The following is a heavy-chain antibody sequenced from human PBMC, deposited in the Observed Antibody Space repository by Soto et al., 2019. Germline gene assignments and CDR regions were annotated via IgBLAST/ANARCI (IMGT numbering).Heavy chain of an antibody. J-gene: IGHJ4*02. V-gene: IGHV1-69*13. CDR3: ARSLSSGGIPCPLDY. CDR1: GGTFSSYA. CDR2: IIPIFGTA. Sequence: ASVKVSCKASGGTFSSYAISWVRQAPGQGLEWMGGIIPIFGTANYAQKFQGRVTITADESTSTAYMELSSLRSEDTAVYYCARSLSSGGIPCPLDYWGQGTLVTVSS. D-gene: IGHD2-15*01.